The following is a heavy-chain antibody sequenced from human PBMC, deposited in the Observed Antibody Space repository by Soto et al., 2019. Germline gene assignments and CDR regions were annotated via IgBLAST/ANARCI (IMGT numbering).Heavy chain of an antibody. J-gene: IGHJ4*02. CDR3: ARDLSGLYCSSTSCYEVMDY. CDR1: GYTFTSYG. CDR2: VSAYNGNT. D-gene: IGHD2-2*01. V-gene: IGHV1-18*04. Sequence: ASVKVSCKASGYTFTSYGIIWVRQAPGQGLEWMGWVSAYNGNTNYAQKLQGRVTMTTDTSTSTAYMELRSLTSDDTAVYYCARDLSGLYCSSTSCYEVMDYWGQGTLVTVS.